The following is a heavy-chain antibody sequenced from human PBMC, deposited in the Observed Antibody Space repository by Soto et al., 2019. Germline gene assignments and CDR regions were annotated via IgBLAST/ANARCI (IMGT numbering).Heavy chain of an antibody. D-gene: IGHD2-2*01. J-gene: IGHJ6*03. CDR2: ISWNSGSI. CDR3: AKGTPPPKVRDIVVVPAATEHYYYMDV. Sequence: GGSLRLSCAASGFTFDDYAMHWVRQAPGKDLEWVSGISWNSGSIGYADSVKGRFTISRDNAKNSLYLQMNSLRAEDTALYYCAKGTPPPKVRDIVVVPAATEHYYYMDVWGKGTTVTVSS. V-gene: IGHV3-9*01. CDR1: GFTFDDYA.